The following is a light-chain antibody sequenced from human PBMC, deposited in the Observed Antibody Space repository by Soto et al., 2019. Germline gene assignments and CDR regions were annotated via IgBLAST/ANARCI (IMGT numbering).Light chain of an antibody. V-gene: IGKV3-20*01. Sequence: EIVLTQSPGTLSLSPGERATLFCRASQSVSSSYLAWYQQTPGQAPRLLIYGASIRATGIPDRFSGSGSGKDFTLTISRLEPEYFAVYYCQKPGSSPYFFGQGTRLEIK. CDR2: GAS. J-gene: IGKJ2*01. CDR3: QKPGSSPYF. CDR1: QSVSSSY.